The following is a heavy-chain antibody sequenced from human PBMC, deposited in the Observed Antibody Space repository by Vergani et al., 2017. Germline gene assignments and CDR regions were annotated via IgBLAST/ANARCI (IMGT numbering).Heavy chain of an antibody. CDR3: AREVESSGFDY. CDR2: IYYSGST. D-gene: IGHD6-19*01. CDR1: GGSISSYY. J-gene: IGHJ4*02. Sequence: QVQLQESGPGLVKPSETLSLTCTVSGGSISSYYWSWTRQPPGKGLEWIGYIYYSGSTYYNPSLKSLVTISVDTSKNQFSLKLSSVTAADTAVYYCAREVESSGFDYWGQGTLVTVSS. V-gene: IGHV4-59*12.